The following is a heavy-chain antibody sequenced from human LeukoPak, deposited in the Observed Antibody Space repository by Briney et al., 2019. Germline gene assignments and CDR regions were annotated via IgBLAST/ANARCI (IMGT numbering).Heavy chain of an antibody. CDR1: GFTFSSYA. Sequence: GGSLRLSCAASGFTFSSYAMSWVRQAPGKGLEWVSAISGGSGSMYYADSVKGRFTISRDNSKNTLYLQMNSLGAEDTAVYFCAKGAARTNYYGSESTYYYYGMDVWGQGTTVTVSS. CDR2: ISGGSGSM. CDR3: AKGAARTNYYGSESTYYYYGMDV. V-gene: IGHV3-23*01. D-gene: IGHD3-10*01. J-gene: IGHJ6*02.